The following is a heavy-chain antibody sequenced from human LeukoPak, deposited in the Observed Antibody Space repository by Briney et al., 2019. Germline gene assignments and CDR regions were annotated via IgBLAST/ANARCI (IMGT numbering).Heavy chain of an antibody. V-gene: IGHV4-59*01. CDR2: IYYSGST. CDR1: GGSISSYY. J-gene: IGHJ3*02. Sequence: SETLSLTCTVSGGSISSYYWSWIRQPPGKGLEWIGYIYYSGSTNYNPSLKSRVTISVDTSKNQFSLKLSSVTAADTAVYYCARGDDEAFDIWGQGTMVTVSS. CDR3: ARGDDEAFDI.